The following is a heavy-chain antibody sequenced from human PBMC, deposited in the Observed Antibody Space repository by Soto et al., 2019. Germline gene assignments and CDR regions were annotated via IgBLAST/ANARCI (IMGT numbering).Heavy chain of an antibody. CDR3: ATRGVVVAAYAP. Sequence: EVQLVESGGGLVKPGGSLRLSCAASGFTFSNAWMSWVRQTPGKGLEWVGRIKSKNDGGTTDYAAPVKGRFTISRDDSKNTLYLQINSLKTEDTAVYYCATRGVVVAAYAPWGQGTLVTVSA. V-gene: IGHV3-15*01. J-gene: IGHJ5*02. CDR2: IKSKNDGGTT. CDR1: GFTFSNAW. D-gene: IGHD2-15*01.